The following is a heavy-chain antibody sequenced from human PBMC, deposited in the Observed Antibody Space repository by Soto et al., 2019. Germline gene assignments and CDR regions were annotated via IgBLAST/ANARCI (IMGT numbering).Heavy chain of an antibody. V-gene: IGHV3-7*01. CDR3: ATEVWVYYDFWSGYSAY. CDR2: IKEDGSDM. Sequence: EVQLVESGGGLVQPGGSLRLSCAASGFTFSSYWMSWVRQAPGKGLEWVANIKEDGSDMYYVDSVKGRFTISRDNAKNSLSLQMNSLRAEDTAVYCCATEVWVYYDFWSGYSAYWGQGTLVTVSS. J-gene: IGHJ4*02. D-gene: IGHD3-3*01. CDR1: GFTFSSYW.